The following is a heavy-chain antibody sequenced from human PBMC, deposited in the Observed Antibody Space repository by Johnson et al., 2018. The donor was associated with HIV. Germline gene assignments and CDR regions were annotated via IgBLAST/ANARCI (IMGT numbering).Heavy chain of an antibody. V-gene: IGHV3-30*03. D-gene: IGHD3-3*01. CDR3: ARDRAYYDFWSGYPENYDAFDI. CDR1: GIIFSHYG. Sequence: QVQLVESGGGVVQPGRSLRLSCAVSGIIFSHYGMHWVRQAPGKGLEWVALISYDGSNKYYVDSVKGRFTISRDNSKNTLYLQMNSLRAEDTAVYYCARDRAYYDFWSGYPENYDAFDIWGPGTLVTVSS. CDR2: ISYDGSNK. J-gene: IGHJ3*02.